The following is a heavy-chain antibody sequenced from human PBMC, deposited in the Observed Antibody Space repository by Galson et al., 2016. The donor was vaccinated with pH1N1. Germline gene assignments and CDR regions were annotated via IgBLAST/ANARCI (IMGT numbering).Heavy chain of an antibody. D-gene: IGHD2-21*02. Sequence: QSGAEVKRPGESLKISCTGSGYDFSNYWIGWVRQMPGKGLEWMGIIYPGDSDTRYSPSFQGQVTISADKSIDTAFLQWNSLKASDTAMYYCARHRGGGGGDSYYFDYWGQGALVTVPS. CDR3: ARHRGGGGGDSYYFDY. CDR1: GYDFSNYW. V-gene: IGHV5-51*03. CDR2: IYPGDSDT. J-gene: IGHJ4*02.